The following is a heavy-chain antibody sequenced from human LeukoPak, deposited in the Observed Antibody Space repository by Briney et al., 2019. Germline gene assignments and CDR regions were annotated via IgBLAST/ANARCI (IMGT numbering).Heavy chain of an antibody. J-gene: IGHJ4*02. V-gene: IGHV4-34*01. CDR2: INHSGSI. D-gene: IGHD3-10*01. CDR1: GGSFSVYY. CDR3: ARGQRSLY. Sequence: SETLSLTCAVYGGSFSVYYWSWIRQPPGKGLEWIGEINHSGSINYNPSLKSRVTISVDTSKNQFSLKLSSVTAADTAVYYCARGQRSLYWGQGTLVTVSS.